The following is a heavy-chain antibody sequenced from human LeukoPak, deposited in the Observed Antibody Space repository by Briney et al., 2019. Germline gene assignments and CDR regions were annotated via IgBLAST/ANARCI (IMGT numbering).Heavy chain of an antibody. Sequence: HPGGSLRLSCAASGFTFSSYEMNWVRQAPGKGLEWVSYISSSGNTIYYADSVQGRFTISRENAKNSLYLQMNSLRGEDTAVYYCAREVLIGDFDHWGQGTLVTVSS. D-gene: IGHD3-22*01. V-gene: IGHV3-48*03. CDR3: AREVLIGDFDH. CDR2: ISSSGNTI. CDR1: GFTFSSYE. J-gene: IGHJ4*02.